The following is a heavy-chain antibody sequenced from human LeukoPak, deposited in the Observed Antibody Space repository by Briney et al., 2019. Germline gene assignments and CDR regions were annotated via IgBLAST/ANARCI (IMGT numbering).Heavy chain of an antibody. Sequence: GGSLRLSCAASGFTFSDYYMSWIRQAPGKGLEWVAFIRYDGSNKYYADSVKGRFTISRDNSKNTLYLQMNSLRAEDTAVYYCAKDFGEFLLGDWFDPWGQGTLVTVSS. CDR1: GFTFSDYY. V-gene: IGHV3-30*02. D-gene: IGHD3-10*01. CDR2: IRYDGSNK. J-gene: IGHJ5*02. CDR3: AKDFGEFLLGDWFDP.